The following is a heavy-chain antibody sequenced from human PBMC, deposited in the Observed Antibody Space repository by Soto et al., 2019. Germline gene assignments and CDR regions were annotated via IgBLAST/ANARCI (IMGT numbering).Heavy chain of an antibody. CDR2: IYYSGST. J-gene: IGHJ4*02. V-gene: IGHV4-39*01. Sequence: QLQLQESGPGLVKPSETLSLTCTVSGGSISSSSYYWGWIRQPPGKGLEWIGSIYYSGSTYYTPSLESRVTISVDTSKNQFSQKLSSVTAAETAVYYGAGNKYHSSGPSAYWGQGTLVTVSS. D-gene: IGHD3-22*01. CDR3: AGNKYHSSGPSAY. CDR1: GGSISSSSYY.